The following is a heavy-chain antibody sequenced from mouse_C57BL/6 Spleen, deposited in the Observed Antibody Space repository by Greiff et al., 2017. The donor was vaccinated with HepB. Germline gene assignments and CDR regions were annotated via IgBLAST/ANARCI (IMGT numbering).Heavy chain of an antibody. D-gene: IGHD2-3*01. J-gene: IGHJ1*03. CDR2: IDPSDSYT. CDR1: GYTFTSYW. CDR3: ASDGYYKGIDV. V-gene: IGHV1-69*01. Sequence: QVQLQQPGAELVMPGASVKLSCKASGYTFTSYWMHWVKQRPGQGLEWIGEIDPSDSYTNYNQKFKGKSTLTVDKSSSTAYMQLSCLTSEDSAVYYCASDGYYKGIDVWGTGTTVTVSS.